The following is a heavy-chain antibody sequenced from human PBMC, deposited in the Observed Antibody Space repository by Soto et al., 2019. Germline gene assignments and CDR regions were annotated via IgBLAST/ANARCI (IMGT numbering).Heavy chain of an antibody. Sequence: QVQLVESGGGVVQPGRSLRLSCAASGFTFSSYAMHWVRQAPGKGLEWVAVISYDGSNKYYADSVKGRFTISRDNSKNTLYLQMNSLRAEDTAVYYCARDRTHVTGGGAFDIWGQGTMVTVSS. D-gene: IGHD7-27*01. V-gene: IGHV3-30-3*01. J-gene: IGHJ3*02. CDR3: ARDRTHVTGGGAFDI. CDR1: GFTFSSYA. CDR2: ISYDGSNK.